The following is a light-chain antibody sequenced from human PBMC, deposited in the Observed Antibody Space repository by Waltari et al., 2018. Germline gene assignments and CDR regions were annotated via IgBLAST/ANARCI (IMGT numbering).Light chain of an antibody. CDR3: CTYAGSSTYA. CDR1: TNDAGYYSL. Sequence: QSALTQPASVSGSPGQSTTIPCTGTTNDAGYYSLLSWYQQHPGQAPKLIIYDVTKRPSGVSDRFSGSKSGNTAFLTISGLQAEDEADYHCCTYAGSSTYAFGTGTTVSVL. CDR2: DVT. V-gene: IGLV2-23*02. J-gene: IGLJ1*01.